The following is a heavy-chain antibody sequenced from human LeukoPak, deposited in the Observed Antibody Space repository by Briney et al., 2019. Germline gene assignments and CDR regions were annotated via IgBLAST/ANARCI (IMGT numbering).Heavy chain of an antibody. Sequence: GRSLRLSCAASGFTFSSYGMHWVRQAPGKGLEWVTFIRYDGSNKYYADSVKGRFTISRDNSKNTLYMQMNSLRAEDTAVYYCAKVVGSSWSPGSYFDYWGQGTLVTVSS. D-gene: IGHD6-13*01. CDR3: AKVVGSSWSPGSYFDY. V-gene: IGHV3-30*02. CDR1: GFTFSSYG. CDR2: IRYDGSNK. J-gene: IGHJ4*02.